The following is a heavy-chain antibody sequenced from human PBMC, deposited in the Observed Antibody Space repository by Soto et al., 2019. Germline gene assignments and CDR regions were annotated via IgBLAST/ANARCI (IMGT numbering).Heavy chain of an antibody. CDR2: ISNSGDTT. V-gene: IGHV3-23*01. Sequence: PGGSLRLSCAASGFIFSSYALSWVRQAPGKGLEWVSTISNSGDTTYYADSVKGRFTISRAKSKNTLSLKMNSLRAEDTAVYFCARGAIIKVPAAINYFDFWGQGTLGAVSS. CDR1: GFIFSSYA. J-gene: IGHJ4*02. CDR3: ARGAIIKVPAAINYFDF. D-gene: IGHD2-2*02.